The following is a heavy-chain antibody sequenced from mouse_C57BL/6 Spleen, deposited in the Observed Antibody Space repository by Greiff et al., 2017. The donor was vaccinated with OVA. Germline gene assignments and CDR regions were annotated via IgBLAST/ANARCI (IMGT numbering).Heavy chain of an antibody. CDR3: ARSHYYGSFYFDY. J-gene: IGHJ2*01. CDR1: GYTFTDYY. CDR2: IYPGSGNT. V-gene: IGHV1-76*01. Sequence: VKLVESGAELVRPGASVKLSCKASGYTFTDYYINWVKQRPGQGLEWIARIYPGSGNTYYNEKFKGKATLTAEKSSSTAYMQLSSLTSEDSAVYSCARSHYYGSFYFDYWGQGTTLTVSS. D-gene: IGHD1-1*01.